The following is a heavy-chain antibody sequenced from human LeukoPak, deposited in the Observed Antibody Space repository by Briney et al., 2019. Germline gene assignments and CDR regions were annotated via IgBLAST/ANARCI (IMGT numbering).Heavy chain of an antibody. J-gene: IGHJ4*02. CDR3: ARVVYDSSTYPKSYFDF. D-gene: IGHD3-22*01. V-gene: IGHV4-39*07. Sequence: SETLSLTCTVSDGSISSSSYYWGWSRQPPGKGLEWIGSIYYRGITYYNPSLKSRVTISVDTSKNQFSLKLSSVTAADTAVYYCARVVYDSSTYPKSYFDFWGQGTLVTVSS. CDR2: IYYRGIT. CDR1: DGSISSSSYY.